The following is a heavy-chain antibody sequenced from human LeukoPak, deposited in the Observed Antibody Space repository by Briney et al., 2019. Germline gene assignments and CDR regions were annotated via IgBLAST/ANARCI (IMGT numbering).Heavy chain of an antibody. Sequence: GGSLRLSCAASGFTFSSYGMHWVRQAPGKGLEWVSVIYSGGSTYYADSVKGRFTISRDNAKNSLYLQMNSLRAEDTALYYCAKSPLSYYGSGSYINYYFDYWGQGTLVTVSS. V-gene: IGHV3-NL1*01. CDR1: GFTFSSYG. D-gene: IGHD3-10*01. J-gene: IGHJ4*02. CDR2: IYSGGST. CDR3: AKSPLSYYGSGSYINYYFDY.